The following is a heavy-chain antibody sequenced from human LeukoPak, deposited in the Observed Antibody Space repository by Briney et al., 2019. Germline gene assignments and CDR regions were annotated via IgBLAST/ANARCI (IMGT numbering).Heavy chain of an antibody. V-gene: IGHV3-48*03. D-gene: IGHD3-22*01. J-gene: IGHJ6*02. CDR2: ISSSGSTI. CDR3: ARDYYYEMDV. Sequence: PGVSLRLSCAASGFTFSSYEMNWVPQAPGKGREWVSYISSSGSTIYYADSVKGRFTISRDNAKNSLYLQRNSLRAEDTAVYYCARDYYYEMDVWGQGTTVTVSS. CDR1: GFTFSSYE.